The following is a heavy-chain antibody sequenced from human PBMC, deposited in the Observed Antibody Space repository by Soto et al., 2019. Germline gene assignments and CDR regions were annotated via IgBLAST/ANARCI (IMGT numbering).Heavy chain of an antibody. J-gene: IGHJ5*02. Sequence: QVQLVESGGGVVQPGRPLRLSCAASGFTFSSYGMHWVRQAPGKGLEWVAVIWYDGSNKYYADSVKGRFTISRDNSKNTLYLQMNGLRAEDTAVYYCARDGKKMTTVTNPNPWGQGTLVTVSS. V-gene: IGHV3-33*01. D-gene: IGHD4-17*01. CDR1: GFTFSSYG. CDR2: IWYDGSNK. CDR3: ARDGKKMTTVTNPNP.